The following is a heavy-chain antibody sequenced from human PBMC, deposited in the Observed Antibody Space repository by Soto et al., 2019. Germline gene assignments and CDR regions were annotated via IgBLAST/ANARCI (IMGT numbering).Heavy chain of an antibody. D-gene: IGHD2-2*01. CDR3: ATAISSPFSNFDY. Sequence: EVQLVQSGGDLVQHGGSLRLSCVASGFTFSTYWMTWVRQAPGMGLEWVAGIKEDGSEEVYVDSVKGRFSISRDNAKTSLYLQLNSLRAEDTAVYYCATAISSPFSNFDYWGQGSLVTVSS. V-gene: IGHV3-7*01. CDR1: GFTFSTYW. J-gene: IGHJ4*02. CDR2: IKEDGSEE.